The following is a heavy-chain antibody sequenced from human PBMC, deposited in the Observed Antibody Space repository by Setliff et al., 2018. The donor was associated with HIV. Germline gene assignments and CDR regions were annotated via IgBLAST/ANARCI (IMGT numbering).Heavy chain of an antibody. CDR2: INPNSGGT. CDR3: ARGSLLGYFDWLFPD. J-gene: IGHJ4*02. Sequence: GASVKVSCKASGYTFTSYYVHWVRQAPGQGLEWMGWINPNSGGTNYAQKFQGRVTMTRDTSISTAYMELSRLRSDDTAVYYCARGSLLGYFDWLFPDWGQGTLVTVSS. D-gene: IGHD3-9*01. CDR1: GYTFTSYY. V-gene: IGHV1-2*02.